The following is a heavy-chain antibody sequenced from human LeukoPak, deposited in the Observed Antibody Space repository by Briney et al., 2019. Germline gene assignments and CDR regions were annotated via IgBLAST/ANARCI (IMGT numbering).Heavy chain of an antibody. CDR2: ISGSGGST. Sequence: PGGSLRLSCAASGFTFSSYAMSWVRQAPGKGLEWVSAISGSGGSTYYADSVKGRFTISRDNSKNTLYLQMNSLRAEDTAVYYCAKGLQLRFLEVTNWFDPWGQGTLVTVSS. CDR3: AKGLQLRFLEVTNWFDP. CDR1: GFTFSSYA. D-gene: IGHD3-3*01. V-gene: IGHV3-23*01. J-gene: IGHJ5*02.